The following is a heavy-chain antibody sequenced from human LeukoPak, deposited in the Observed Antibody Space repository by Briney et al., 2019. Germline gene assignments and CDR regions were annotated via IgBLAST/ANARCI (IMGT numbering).Heavy chain of an antibody. CDR3: ARGMEYYYGSGSYYNNWFDP. V-gene: IGHV4-4*07. CDR2: IYTSGST. Sequence: SETLSLTCTVSGGSISSYYWSWIRQPDGKGLEWIGRIYTSGSTNYNPYLKSRVTMSVATSNIQFSLKLSSVTAADTSVYYCARGMEYYYGSGSYYNNWFDPWGQGTLVTVSS. CDR1: GGSISSYY. J-gene: IGHJ5*02. D-gene: IGHD3-10*01.